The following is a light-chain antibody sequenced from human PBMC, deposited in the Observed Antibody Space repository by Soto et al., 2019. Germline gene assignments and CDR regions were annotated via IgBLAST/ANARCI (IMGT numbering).Light chain of an antibody. V-gene: IGKV2-30*01. CDR2: KVF. CDR1: QSLVYEDENTY. J-gene: IGKJ2*01. CDR3: MQGTYWPYT. Sequence: DAVMTQSPVSLAVTLGQPASISCRSSQSLVYEDENTYLNWFHQRPGQSPRRLIYKVFNRDSGVPDRFSGSGSGTDFTLKISRVEAEDVGVYYCMQGTYWPYTFGQGTKLEIK.